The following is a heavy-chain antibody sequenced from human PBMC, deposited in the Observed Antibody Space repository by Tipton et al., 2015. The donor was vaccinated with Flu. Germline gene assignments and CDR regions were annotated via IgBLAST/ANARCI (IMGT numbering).Heavy chain of an antibody. CDR2: IYSSGST. CDR3: AREWSGLDI. Sequence: LRLSCAASGFTFSDYGMNWIRQTPGKGLEWIAFIYSSGSTNYNPSLKSRVTISVDTSKNQFSLKVTSVTAADTAVYYCAREWSGLDIWGQGTMVTVSA. V-gene: IGHV4-59*01. J-gene: IGHJ3*02. CDR1: GFTFSDYG. D-gene: IGHD3-3*01.